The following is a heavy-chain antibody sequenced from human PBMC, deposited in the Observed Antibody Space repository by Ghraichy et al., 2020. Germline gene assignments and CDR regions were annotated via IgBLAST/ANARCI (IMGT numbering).Heavy chain of an antibody. Sequence: GGSLRLSCVASGFTFSIYSMNWVRQAPGKGLEWVSYITSDRNRIFYADSVKGRFTISRDNAKNSLSLQMNSLRDEDTAIYYCARGVQWYLDSWGQGTLVTVSS. J-gene: IGHJ4*02. CDR3: ARGVQWYLDS. D-gene: IGHD1-26*01. V-gene: IGHV3-48*02. CDR2: ITSDRNRI. CDR1: GFTFSIYS.